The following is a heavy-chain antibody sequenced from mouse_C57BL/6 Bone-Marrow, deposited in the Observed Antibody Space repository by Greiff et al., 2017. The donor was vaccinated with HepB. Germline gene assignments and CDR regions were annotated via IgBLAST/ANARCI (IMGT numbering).Heavy chain of an antibody. V-gene: IGHV14-3*01. CDR1: GFNIKNTH. D-gene: IGHD1-1*01. Sequence: VQLQQSVAELVRPGASVKLSCTASGFNIKNTHMHWVKQRPEQGLEWIGRIDPANGNTKYAPKFQGKATITADTSSNTAYLQLSSLTSEDTAIYYCDYYGSSYGYYAMDYWDQGTSVTVSS. J-gene: IGHJ4*01. CDR3: DYYGSSYGYYAMDY. CDR2: IDPANGNT.